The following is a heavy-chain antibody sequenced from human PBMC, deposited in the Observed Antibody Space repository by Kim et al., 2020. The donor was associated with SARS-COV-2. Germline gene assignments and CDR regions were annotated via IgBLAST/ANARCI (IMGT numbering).Heavy chain of an antibody. J-gene: IGHJ5*02. Sequence: GGSLRLSCAASGFTFDDYAMHWVRQAPGKGLEWVSGISWNSGSIGYADSVKGRFTISRDNAKNSLYLQMNSLRAEDTALYYCAKDPSGEAAAGNWFDPWGQGTLVTVSS. CDR3: AKDPSGEAAAGNWFDP. CDR1: GFTFDDYA. D-gene: IGHD6-13*01. CDR2: ISWNSGSI. V-gene: IGHV3-9*01.